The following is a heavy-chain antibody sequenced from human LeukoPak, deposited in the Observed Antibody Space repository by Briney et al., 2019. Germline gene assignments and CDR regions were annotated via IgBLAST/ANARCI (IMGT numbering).Heavy chain of an antibody. CDR2: ISAGNGNT. V-gene: IGHV1-3*01. CDR1: GYTFTSYA. D-gene: IGHD3-3*01. Sequence: ASVKVSCKASGYTFTSYAMHWVRQAPGQRLEWMGWISAGNGNTKYSQKFQGRVTITRDTSASTAYMELSSLRSEDTAVYYCARGLIHYDFWSGRSWDGMDVWGQGTTVTVSS. J-gene: IGHJ6*02. CDR3: ARGLIHYDFWSGRSWDGMDV.